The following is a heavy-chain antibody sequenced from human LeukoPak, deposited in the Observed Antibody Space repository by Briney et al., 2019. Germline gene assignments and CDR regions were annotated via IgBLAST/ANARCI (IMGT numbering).Heavy chain of an antibody. Sequence: SETLSLTCTVSGGSISSTSYYWGWIRQPPGKGLEWIRTIYCSGSTFYTPSLQSRVTISVDTSKHQFSLKLTSVTATDTAVYYCARLVWFGDLYYFDYWGQGTLVTVSS. CDR1: GGSISSTSYY. V-gene: IGHV4-39*01. D-gene: IGHD3-10*01. CDR2: IYCSGST. J-gene: IGHJ4*02. CDR3: ARLVWFGDLYYFDY.